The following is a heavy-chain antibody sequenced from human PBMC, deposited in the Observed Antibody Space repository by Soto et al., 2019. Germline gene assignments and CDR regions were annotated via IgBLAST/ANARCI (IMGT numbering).Heavy chain of an antibody. CDR1: GFTFSSYW. CDR2: IKQDGSEK. CDR3: ARVLPGGGYPHDYFDY. D-gene: IGHD2-15*01. V-gene: IGHV3-7*01. J-gene: IGHJ4*02. Sequence: VGSLRLSCADSGFTFSSYWMSWVRQAPGKGLEWVANIKQDGSEKYYVDSVKGRFTISGDNAKNSLYLQMNSLRADDTAVYYCARVLPGGGYPHDYFDYWGQGTLVTVSS.